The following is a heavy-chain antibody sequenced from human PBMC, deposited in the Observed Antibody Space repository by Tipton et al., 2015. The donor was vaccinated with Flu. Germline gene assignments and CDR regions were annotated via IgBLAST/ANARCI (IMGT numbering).Heavy chain of an antibody. J-gene: IGHJ4*02. Sequence: PGLVKPSETLSLTCTVSGGSVTSSDYYWGWVRQPPGKGLEWIATMYYSGSTFYNPSLKSRVTISVDTSNNQFSLRVTSVTAADTAVYYCASLVRGLTPSRYFDSWGQGSLVTVSS. CDR2: MYYSGST. CDR3: ASLVRGLTPSRYFDS. D-gene: IGHD3-10*01. V-gene: IGHV4-39*07. CDR1: GGSVTSSDYY.